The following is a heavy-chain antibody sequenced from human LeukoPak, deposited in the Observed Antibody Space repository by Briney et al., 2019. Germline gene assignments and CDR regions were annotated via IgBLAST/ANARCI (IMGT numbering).Heavy chain of an antibody. CDR2: IYHSGKS. CDR1: GYSLSSGYY. D-gene: IGHD4-23*01. Sequence: SETLSLTCAVSGYSLSSGYYWDWIRQPPGKGLEWIASIYHSGKSYYNPSLESRVTISVDTSKNQFSLKLSSVTAADTAVYYCARIVVNPPYYYYYYMDVWGKGTTVTVSS. CDR3: ARIVVNPPYYYYYYMDV. V-gene: IGHV4-38-2*01. J-gene: IGHJ6*03.